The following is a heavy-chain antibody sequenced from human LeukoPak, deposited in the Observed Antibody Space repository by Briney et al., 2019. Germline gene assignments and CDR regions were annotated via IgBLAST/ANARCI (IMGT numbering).Heavy chain of an antibody. CDR3: ARTSSTYYFDSSAYDQRHHFDY. D-gene: IGHD3-22*01. Sequence: SETLSLTCTVSGGSISSSSYFWGWIRQPPGKGLEWIGSIYYSGSTYYNPSLKSRVTISVDTSKKQFSLKLSSVTAADTAVYYCARTSSTYYFDSSAYDQRHHFDYWGQGTLVTVSS. V-gene: IGHV4-39*07. J-gene: IGHJ4*02. CDR2: IYYSGST. CDR1: GGSISSSSYF.